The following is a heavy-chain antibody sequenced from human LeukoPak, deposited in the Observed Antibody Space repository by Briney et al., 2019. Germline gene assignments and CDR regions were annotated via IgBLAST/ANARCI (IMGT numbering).Heavy chain of an antibody. D-gene: IGHD1-26*01. Sequence: GGSLRLSCAASGFTFSSFAMTWVRQAPGKGLEWVSGISGSGGSTYYADSVKGRFTISRDNSKNTLYLQMNSLRAEDTAVYYCAKDRAGATPWGYYYMDVWGKGTTVTVSS. J-gene: IGHJ6*03. CDR2: ISGSGGST. V-gene: IGHV3-23*01. CDR3: AKDRAGATPWGYYYMDV. CDR1: GFTFSSFA.